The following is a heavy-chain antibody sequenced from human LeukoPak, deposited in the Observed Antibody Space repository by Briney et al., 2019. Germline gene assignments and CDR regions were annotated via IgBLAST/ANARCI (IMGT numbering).Heavy chain of an antibody. Sequence: HPGGSLRLSCAASGFTFSSYGIHWVRQAPGKGLEWVAVIWYDGSNKYYADSVKGRFTISRDNSKNTLYLQMNSLRAEDTAVYYCARDPPGHHSSGWYRDYYYYGMDVWGQGTTVTVSS. V-gene: IGHV3-33*01. CDR1: GFTFSSYG. D-gene: IGHD6-19*01. J-gene: IGHJ6*02. CDR3: ARDPPGHHSSGWYRDYYYYGMDV. CDR2: IWYDGSNK.